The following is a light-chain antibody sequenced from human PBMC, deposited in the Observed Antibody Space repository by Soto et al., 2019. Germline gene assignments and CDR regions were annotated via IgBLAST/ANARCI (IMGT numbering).Light chain of an antibody. CDR3: QQYGRSPWT. CDR2: GAS. Sequence: EIVLTQSPGTLSLSPGERATLSCRASQSVSSSYLAWYQQKPGQAPRLLIYGASSRATGIPDRFSGSGSGTDITLSISRLEPEDFAVYYCQQYGRSPWTFGRGTKVEIK. J-gene: IGKJ1*01. V-gene: IGKV3-20*01. CDR1: QSVSSSY.